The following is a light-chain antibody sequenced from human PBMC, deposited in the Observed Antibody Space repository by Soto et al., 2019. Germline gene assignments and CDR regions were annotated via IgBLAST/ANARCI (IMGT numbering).Light chain of an antibody. CDR2: GAS. Sequence: EIVLTQSPGTLSLSPGERATLSCRASQSVSSSYLAWYQQKPGQAPRLLIYGASSRATGIPDRFSGSGSGTDFTLTISRLEPEDLAVYYCQQYGSPITFGQGTRLAIK. CDR1: QSVSSSY. J-gene: IGKJ5*01. V-gene: IGKV3-20*01. CDR3: QQYGSPIT.